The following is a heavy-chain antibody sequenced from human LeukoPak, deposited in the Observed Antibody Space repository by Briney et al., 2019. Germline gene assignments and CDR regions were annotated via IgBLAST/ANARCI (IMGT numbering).Heavy chain of an antibody. V-gene: IGHV3-30-3*01. J-gene: IGHJ4*02. Sequence: PGGSLRLSCAASGFTFSSYAMHWVRQAPGKGLEWVAVISYDGSNKYYADSVKGRFTISRDNSKNTLYLQMNSLRAEDTAVYYCARAPEELGFDYWGQGTLVTVSS. CDR2: ISYDGSNK. D-gene: IGHD1-26*01. CDR1: GFTFSSYA. CDR3: ARAPEELGFDY.